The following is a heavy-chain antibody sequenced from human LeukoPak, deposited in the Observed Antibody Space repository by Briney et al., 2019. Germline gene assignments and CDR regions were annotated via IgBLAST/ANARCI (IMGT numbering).Heavy chain of an antibody. CDR1: GGSISSGGYY. Sequence: SQTLSLTCTVSGGSISSGGYYWSWIRQHPGKGLEWIGYIYYSGSTYYNPSLKSRVTISVDTSKNQFSLKLSSVTAADTAVYYCARMYYYDSSGYDEDAFDIWGQGTMVTVSS. V-gene: IGHV4-31*03. CDR2: IYYSGST. D-gene: IGHD3-22*01. J-gene: IGHJ3*02. CDR3: ARMYYYDSSGYDEDAFDI.